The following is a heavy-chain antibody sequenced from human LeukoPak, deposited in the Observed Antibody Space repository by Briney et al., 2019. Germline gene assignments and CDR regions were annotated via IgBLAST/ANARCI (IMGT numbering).Heavy chain of an antibody. V-gene: IGHV3-30*03. CDR2: ISYDGSNK. J-gene: IGHJ3*02. Sequence: GGSLRLSCAASGFTFTSSSMNWVRQAPGKGLEWVAVISYDGSNKYYADSVKGRFTISRDNSKNTLYLQMNSLRAEDTAVYYCARDLGRAFDIWGQGTMVTVSS. CDR1: GFTFTSSS. CDR3: ARDLGRAFDI.